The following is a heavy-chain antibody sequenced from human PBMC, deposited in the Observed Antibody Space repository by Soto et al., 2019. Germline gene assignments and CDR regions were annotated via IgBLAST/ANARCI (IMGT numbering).Heavy chain of an antibody. CDR2: MNPDSGDT. V-gene: IGHV1-8*01. J-gene: IGHJ4*02. Sequence: QVQLVQSGAEVKEPGASVKVSCKASGYTFINYDINWVRQATGQGPEWMGWMNPDSGDTGYVPNFQGRVTMTRSTFISTAYMELSDLRFEDTAVYYCARSRGGTGVHFDYWGQGTLVTVSS. CDR1: GYTFINYD. CDR3: ARSRGGTGVHFDY. D-gene: IGHD7-27*01.